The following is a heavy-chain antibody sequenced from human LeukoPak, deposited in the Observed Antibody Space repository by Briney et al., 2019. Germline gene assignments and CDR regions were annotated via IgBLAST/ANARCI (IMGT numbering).Heavy chain of an antibody. J-gene: IGHJ4*02. CDR2: INHSGSN. CDR1: GGSFSGYY. D-gene: IGHD6-19*01. V-gene: IGHV4-34*01. CDR3: ARGFGYSSAPFGY. Sequence: PSETLSLTCAVYGGSFSGYYWSWIRQPPGKGLEWIGEINHSGSNNYNPSLKSRVTVSVDTSKNQFSLKLSSVTAADTAVYYCARGFGYSSAPFGYWGQGTLVTVSS.